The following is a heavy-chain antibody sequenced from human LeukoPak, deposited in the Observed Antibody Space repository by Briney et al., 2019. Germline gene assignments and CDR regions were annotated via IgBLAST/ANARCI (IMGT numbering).Heavy chain of an antibody. CDR3: ARARDGYPIGYFDY. J-gene: IGHJ4*02. Sequence: PGGSLRLSCAASGFTFSSYSMNWVRQAPGKGLEWVSSISSSSSYIHYADSVKGRFTISRDNAKNSLYLQMNSLRAEDTAVYYCARARDGYPIGYFDYWGQGTLVTVSS. D-gene: IGHD5-24*01. CDR2: ISSSSSYI. CDR1: GFTFSSYS. V-gene: IGHV3-21*01.